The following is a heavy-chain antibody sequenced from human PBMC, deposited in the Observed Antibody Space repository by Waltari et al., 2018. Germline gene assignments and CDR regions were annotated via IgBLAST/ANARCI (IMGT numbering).Heavy chain of an antibody. CDR2: IDYSGST. D-gene: IGHD4-17*01. CDR1: GGSISSSSYY. CDR3: ARPTYGDYYYYYGMDV. V-gene: IGHV4-39*07. J-gene: IGHJ6*02. Sequence: QLQLQESGPGLVKPSETLSLTCTVPGGSISSSSYYWGWIRQPPGKGLEWIGSIDYSGSTYYNPSLKSRVTISVDTSKNQFSLKLSSVTAADTAVYYCARPTYGDYYYYYGMDVWGQGTTVTVSS.